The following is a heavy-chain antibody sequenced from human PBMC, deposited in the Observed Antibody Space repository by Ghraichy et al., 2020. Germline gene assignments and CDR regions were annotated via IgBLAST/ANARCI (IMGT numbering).Heavy chain of an antibody. J-gene: IGHJ4*02. CDR2: IRTDGETT. D-gene: IGHD4-23*01. CDR1: GFRFSSYE. CDR3: ARDRPVASVDY. Sequence: LSLTCAASGFRFSSYEMNWVRQAPGKGLEWIAFIRTDGETTFYGDSVRGRFTISRDNARNSLYLQMNSLRVEDTAVYYCARDRPVASVDYWGQGTLVTVSS. V-gene: IGHV3-48*03.